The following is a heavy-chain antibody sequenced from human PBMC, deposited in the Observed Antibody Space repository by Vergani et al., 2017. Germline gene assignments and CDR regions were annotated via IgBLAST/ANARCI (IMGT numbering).Heavy chain of an antibody. CDR1: GYSVGSGYY. Sequence: QVDLQESGPGLVKSSETLALNCAVSGYSVGSGYYWGWIPQPPGRGLEWIGCVHRNGNTYYTSSLRGRATISRDTSKNQFSLRLTSVTAADTAVYYCARQNPYGSAHVDFWGRGVLVTVSA. J-gene: IGHJ4*02. CDR3: ARQNPYGSAHVDF. CDR2: VHRNGNT. V-gene: IGHV4-38-2*01. D-gene: IGHD3-10*01.